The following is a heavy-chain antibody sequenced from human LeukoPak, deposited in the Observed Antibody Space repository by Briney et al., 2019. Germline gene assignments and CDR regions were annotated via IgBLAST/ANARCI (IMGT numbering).Heavy chain of an antibody. CDR3: ARDGGGFYDY. Sequence: SETLSLTCTVSGGSISSSSYYWSWIRQPAGKGLEWIGRIYYSGSTNYNPSLKSRVTISVDTSKNQFSLKLSSVTAADTAVYYCARDGGGFYDYWGQGTLVTVSS. J-gene: IGHJ4*02. CDR2: IYYSGST. D-gene: IGHD2/OR15-2a*01. V-gene: IGHV4-61*10. CDR1: GGSISSSSYY.